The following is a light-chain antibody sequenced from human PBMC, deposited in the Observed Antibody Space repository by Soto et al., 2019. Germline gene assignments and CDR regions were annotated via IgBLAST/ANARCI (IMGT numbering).Light chain of an antibody. CDR1: SSDVGGYNY. CDR2: EVN. Sequence: QSVLTQPPSASGSPGQSVTISCTGTSSDVGGYNYVSWYRQHPGKAPKLMIYEVNKRPSGVPDRFSGSKSGNTASLTVSGLQAEDEAYYYCSSYAGSNNFGVFGTGTKVTVL. V-gene: IGLV2-8*01. CDR3: SSYAGSNNFGV. J-gene: IGLJ1*01.